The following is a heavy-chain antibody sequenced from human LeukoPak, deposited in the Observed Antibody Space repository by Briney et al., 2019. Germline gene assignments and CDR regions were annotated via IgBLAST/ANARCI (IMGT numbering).Heavy chain of an antibody. CDR2: IKQDGSEK. V-gene: IGHV3-7*01. D-gene: IGHD6-25*01. CDR1: GFTFSSYW. Sequence: PGGSLRLSCAASGFTFSSYWMSWVRQAPGKGLEWVANIKQDGSEKYYVDSVKGRFTISRDNAKNSLYLQVNSLTAEDTAVYYCAREIPAATVLFDRWGQGTLVTVSS. J-gene: IGHJ5*02. CDR3: AREIPAATVLFDR.